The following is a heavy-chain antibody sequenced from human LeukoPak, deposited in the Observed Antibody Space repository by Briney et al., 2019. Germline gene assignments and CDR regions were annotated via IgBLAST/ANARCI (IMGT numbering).Heavy chain of an antibody. CDR1: GFTFSSCA. D-gene: IGHD4-17*01. J-gene: IGHJ6*02. Sequence: GGSLRLSCAASGFTFSSCAMSWVRQAPGKGLEWVSLISGGGDSRYYADSVKGRFTISRDNAKNTLWLQMNSLRAEDTAVYYCAKGVTTVRIYYHGMDVWGQGTTVTVSS. V-gene: IGHV3-23*01. CDR2: ISGGGDSR. CDR3: AKGVTTVRIYYHGMDV.